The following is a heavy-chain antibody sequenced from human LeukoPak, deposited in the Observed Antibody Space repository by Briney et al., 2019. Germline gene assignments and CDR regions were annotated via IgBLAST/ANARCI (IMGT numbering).Heavy chain of an antibody. CDR1: GFTFSSYS. CDR3: AIRKGYNWFDP. V-gene: IGHV3-21*04. CDR2: ISSTSSYI. Sequence: GGSLRLSCAASGFTFSSYSMNWVRQAPGKGPEWVSSISSTSSYIYYADSVKGRFTISRDNAKNSLYLQMNSLRAEDTAVYYCAIRKGYNWFDPWGQGTLVTVSS. J-gene: IGHJ5*02.